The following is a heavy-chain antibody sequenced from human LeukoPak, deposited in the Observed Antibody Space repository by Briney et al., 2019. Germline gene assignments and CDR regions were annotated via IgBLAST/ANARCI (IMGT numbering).Heavy chain of an antibody. J-gene: IGHJ4*02. CDR3: ARVNSSGSFHDY. V-gene: IGHV4-4*07. CDR2: ISTSGST. Sequence: PSETLSLTCTVSGGSISNYHWSWIRQPAGKGLEWIERISTSGSTNYNPSLTSRVTISVDKSKNQFSLNLNSVTAADTAVYFCARVNSSGSFHDYWGQGARVTVSS. CDR1: GGSISNYH. D-gene: IGHD3-22*01.